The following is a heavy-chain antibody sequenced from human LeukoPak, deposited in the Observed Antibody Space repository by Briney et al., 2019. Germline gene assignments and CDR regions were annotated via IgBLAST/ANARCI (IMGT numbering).Heavy chain of an antibody. V-gene: IGHV3-23*01. CDR1: GFIFSNDA. J-gene: IGHJ4*02. Sequence: GGSLRLSCAASGFIFSNDAMTWVRQAPGKGLEWVSTISGSGSRTYYADSVKDRFTISRDNSRNTLYLQMNSLRAEDTAVYYCAKDQLYSSGWYSFDYWGQGTLVTGSS. D-gene: IGHD6-19*01. CDR2: ISGSGSRT. CDR3: AKDQLYSSGWYSFDY.